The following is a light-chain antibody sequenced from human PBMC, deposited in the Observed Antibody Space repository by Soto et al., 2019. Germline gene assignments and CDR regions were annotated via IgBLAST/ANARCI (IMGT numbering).Light chain of an antibody. Sequence: NFMLTQPHSVSESPGKTLTISCTRSSGNIDSNYVQWFQQRPGSAPTTVISEDDQRPSEVPDRFSGSIDRSSNSASLSISGLTTEDEADYYCQSYDDNNPVVFGVGTKLTVL. CDR3: QSYDDNNPVV. CDR2: EDD. V-gene: IGLV6-57*04. CDR1: SGNIDSNY. J-gene: IGLJ2*01.